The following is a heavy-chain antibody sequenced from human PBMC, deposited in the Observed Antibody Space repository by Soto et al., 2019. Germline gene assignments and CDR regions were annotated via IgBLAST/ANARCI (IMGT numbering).Heavy chain of an antibody. J-gene: IGHJ4*02. CDR1: GFNLKKFA. CDR2: ISCCGGSA. D-gene: IGHD6-19*01. V-gene: IGHV3-23*01. CDR3: AKADGQRWLIPHLDN. Sequence: PGGSLRRSCVASGFNLKKFAMAWVRQAAGAGLERVSGISCCGGSASYADSVKGRLSIARVDSNNTVCLQLNSLRVEATAQSYCAKADGQRWLIPHLDNLGQGTRFT.